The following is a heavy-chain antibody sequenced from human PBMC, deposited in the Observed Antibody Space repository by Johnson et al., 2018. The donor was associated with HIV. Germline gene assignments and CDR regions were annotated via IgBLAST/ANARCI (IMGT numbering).Heavy chain of an antibody. V-gene: IGHV3-66*01. CDR2: LYSGGNT. CDR1: GFSVSNNY. Sequence: VQLVESGGGFVQSGGSLRLSCGASGFSVSNNYMNWVRQAPGKGLEWVSVLYSGGNTYYADSVRGRFTISRDNSKNTLYLQMNSLRAEDTAVYYCARDPIGGAFDIWGQGTMVIVSS. J-gene: IGHJ3*02. CDR3: ARDPIGGAFDI. D-gene: IGHD3-16*01.